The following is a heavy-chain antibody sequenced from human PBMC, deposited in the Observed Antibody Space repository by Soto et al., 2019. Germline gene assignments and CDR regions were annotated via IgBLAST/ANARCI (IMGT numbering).Heavy chain of an antibody. CDR1: GFTFSSYG. Sequence: GSLRLSCAASGFTFSSYGMHWVRQAPGKGLEWVAVISYDGSNKYYADSVKGRFTISRDNSKNTLYLQMDSLRAEDTAVYYCAKASYSYGSFVRSAADYWGQGTLVTVSS. D-gene: IGHD5-18*01. J-gene: IGHJ4*02. V-gene: IGHV3-30*18. CDR2: ISYDGSNK. CDR3: AKASYSYGSFVRSAADY.